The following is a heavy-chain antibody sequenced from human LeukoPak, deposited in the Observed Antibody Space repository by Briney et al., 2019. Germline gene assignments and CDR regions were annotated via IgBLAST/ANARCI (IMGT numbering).Heavy chain of an antibody. D-gene: IGHD3-22*01. Sequence: KPSETLSLTCTVSGGSISSYYWSWIRQPPGKGLEWIGYIYYSGSTNYNPSLKSRVTISVDTSKNQFSLKLSSVTAADTAVYYCARRRIVVARRWYFDLWGRGTLVTVSS. CDR1: GGSISSYY. J-gene: IGHJ2*01. CDR3: ARRRIVVARRWYFDL. V-gene: IGHV4-59*01. CDR2: IYYSGST.